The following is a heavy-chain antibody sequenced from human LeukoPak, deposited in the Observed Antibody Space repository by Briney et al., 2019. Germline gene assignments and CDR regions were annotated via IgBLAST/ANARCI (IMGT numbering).Heavy chain of an antibody. CDR3: ARDLITVTWACMDV. D-gene: IGHD4-17*01. CDR1: GFIFSDYS. V-gene: IGHV3-21*01. CDR2: ISSGSSYI. J-gene: IGHJ6*03. Sequence: GGSLRLSCAASGFIFSDYSMNWVRQAPGKGLEWVSSISSGSSYIYYADSVKGRFTISRDNANNSLFLQMSSLRAEDTAVYYCARDLITVTWACMDVWGKGTTVTVSS.